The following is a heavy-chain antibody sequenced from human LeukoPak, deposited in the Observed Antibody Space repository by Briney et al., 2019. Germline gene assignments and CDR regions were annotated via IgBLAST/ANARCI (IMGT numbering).Heavy chain of an antibody. CDR1: GFTFRSYW. Sequence: PGGSLRLSCAASGFTFRSYWMSWVRQAPGKGLEWVANIKQDGSEKYYVDSVKGRFTISRDNAKNSLYLQMNSLRAEDTAVYYCAREIGAVAGTGYYYYYYMDVWGKGTTVTVSS. J-gene: IGHJ6*03. D-gene: IGHD6-19*01. CDR3: AREIGAVAGTGYYYYYYMDV. CDR2: IKQDGSEK. V-gene: IGHV3-7*01.